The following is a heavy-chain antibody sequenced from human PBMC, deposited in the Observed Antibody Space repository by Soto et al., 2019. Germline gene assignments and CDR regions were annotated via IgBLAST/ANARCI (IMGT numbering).Heavy chain of an antibody. V-gene: IGHV3-11*06. Sequence: GGSLRLSCAASGFTFSDYYMSWIRQAPGKGLEWVSYISSSSSYTNYADSVKGRFTISRDNAKDSLYLQMNSLRAEDTAVYYCARDRGGGSSPNWFNPWGQGTLVTVSS. CDR1: GFTFSDYY. J-gene: IGHJ5*02. CDR3: ARDRGGGSSPNWFNP. CDR2: ISSSSSYT. D-gene: IGHD6-13*01.